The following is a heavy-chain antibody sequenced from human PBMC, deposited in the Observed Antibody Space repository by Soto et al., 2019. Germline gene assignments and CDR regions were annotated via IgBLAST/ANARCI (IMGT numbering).Heavy chain of an antibody. D-gene: IGHD3-22*01. CDR3: ARWSSGYYSRAFDI. Sequence: GASVKVSCKASGGTFSSYAISWVRQAPGQGLEWMGGIIPIFGTANYAQKFQGRVTITRDTSTSTAYMELSSLRSEDTAVYYCARWSSGYYSRAFDIWGQGTMVTVSS. CDR2: IIPIFGTA. J-gene: IGHJ3*02. V-gene: IGHV1-69*05. CDR1: GGTFSSYA.